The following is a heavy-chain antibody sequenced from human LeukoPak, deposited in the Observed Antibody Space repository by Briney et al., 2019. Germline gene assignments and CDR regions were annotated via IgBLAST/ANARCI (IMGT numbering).Heavy chain of an antibody. Sequence: GGSLRLSCAASGFTFSSYEMNWVRQAPGKGLEWVSYISSSGSTIYYADPVKGRFTISRDNAKNSLYLQMNSLRAEDTAVYYCARARYCSSTSCYDGMDVWGQGTTVTVSS. V-gene: IGHV3-48*03. CDR1: GFTFSSYE. J-gene: IGHJ6*02. D-gene: IGHD2-2*01. CDR3: ARARYCSSTSCYDGMDV. CDR2: ISSSGSTI.